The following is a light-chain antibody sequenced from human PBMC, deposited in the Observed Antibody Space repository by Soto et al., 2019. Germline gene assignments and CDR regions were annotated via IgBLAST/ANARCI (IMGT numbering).Light chain of an antibody. CDR2: GAY. Sequence: EIVMTQSPATLSVSPGERATLSCRASQSVSSNLAWYQQKPGQAPTLLIYGAYTRATGIPHRFSGRGSGTEFTLTISRLQSEDFAVYYCQQYTNWPPETCGQGTKVDIK. J-gene: IGKJ1*01. CDR1: QSVSSN. V-gene: IGKV3-15*01. CDR3: QQYTNWPPET.